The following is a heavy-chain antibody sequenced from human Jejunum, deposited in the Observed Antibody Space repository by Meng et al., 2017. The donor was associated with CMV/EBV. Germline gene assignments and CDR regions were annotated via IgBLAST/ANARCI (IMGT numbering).Heavy chain of an antibody. J-gene: IGHJ4*02. D-gene: IGHD4-11*01. CDR3: AKQGYSNDLDD. CDR2: VSGSGPTT. V-gene: IGHV3-23*01. CDR1: GFTFTNFA. Sequence: CEASGFTFTNFALSWGRQAAVKVLGWVSTVSGSGPTTYYAASVRGRFTISRDNSRNTLFLQMNSLRADDTAVYFWAKQGYSNDLDDWGQGALVTVSS.